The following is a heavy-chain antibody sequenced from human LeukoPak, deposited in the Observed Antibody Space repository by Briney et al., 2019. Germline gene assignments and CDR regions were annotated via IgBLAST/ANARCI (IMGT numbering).Heavy chain of an antibody. V-gene: IGHV1-69*04. CDR3: ARDMDVGFGELIDY. CDR2: IIPTLGVT. CDR1: GGTFTSHA. Sequence: ASVKVSCKASGGTFTSHAISWVRQAPGQGLEWMGRIIPTLGVTTYVQKLQGRVTITADRSTSTAYMELRSLRSEDTAVYYCARDMDVGFGELIDYWGQGTLVTVSS. D-gene: IGHD3-10*01. J-gene: IGHJ4*02.